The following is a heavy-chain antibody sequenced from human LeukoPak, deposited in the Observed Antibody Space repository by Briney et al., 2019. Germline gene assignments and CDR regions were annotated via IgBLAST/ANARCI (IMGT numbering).Heavy chain of an antibody. Sequence: GGSLRLSCAASGFTFSSYSMNWVRQAPGKGLEWVSSISSSNNYIYYADSVKGRFTISRGNAKNSLYLQMNSLRAEDTAVYYCARAPIALGELSELDYWGQGTLVTVSS. V-gene: IGHV3-21*01. D-gene: IGHD3-16*02. CDR1: GFTFSSYS. CDR3: ARAPIALGELSELDY. CDR2: ISSSNNYI. J-gene: IGHJ4*02.